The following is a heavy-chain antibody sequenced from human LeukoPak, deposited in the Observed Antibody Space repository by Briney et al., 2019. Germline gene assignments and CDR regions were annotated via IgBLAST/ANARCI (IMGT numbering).Heavy chain of an antibody. CDR1: GFTFSSYW. Sequence: GGSLRLSCAASGFTFSSYWMHWVRQAPGKGLVWVSRIDSDGSSISYADSVKGRFTISRDNAKNTLYLQMNSLRAEDTAVYYCAKDALDIVVVPAAMADYYYYMDVWGKGTTVTISS. J-gene: IGHJ6*03. CDR3: AKDALDIVVVPAAMADYYYYMDV. D-gene: IGHD2-2*03. V-gene: IGHV3-74*01. CDR2: IDSDGSSI.